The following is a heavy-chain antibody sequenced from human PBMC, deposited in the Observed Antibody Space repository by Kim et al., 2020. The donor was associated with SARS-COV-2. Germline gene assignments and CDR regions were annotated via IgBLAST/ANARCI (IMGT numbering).Heavy chain of an antibody. CDR1: GFTFSSYA. V-gene: IGHV3-23*01. CDR3: AKEGHGEGLWFRQGAFDI. D-gene: IGHD3-10*01. CDR2: ISGSGGST. J-gene: IGHJ3*02. Sequence: GGSLRLSCAASGFTFSSYAMSWIRQAPGKGLEWVSAISGSGGSTYYADSVKGRFTISRDNSKNTLYLQMNSLRAEDTAVYYCAKEGHGEGLWFRQGAFDIWGQGTMVTVSS.